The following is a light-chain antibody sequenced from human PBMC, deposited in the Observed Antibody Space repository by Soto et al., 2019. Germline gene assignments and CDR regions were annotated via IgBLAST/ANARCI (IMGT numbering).Light chain of an antibody. Sequence: EIVLTQFPATLSLSPGDRATLSCRASQSIGSYLAWYQQKPGQAHRLLIYDASNRATGIPARFSGSGSGTELPLPISGLAPEDFPVYFRQPRSKSRPMWTCGQGTKGEI. CDR3: QPRSKSRPMWT. V-gene: IGKV3-11*01. CDR2: DAS. CDR1: QSIGSY. J-gene: IGKJ1*01.